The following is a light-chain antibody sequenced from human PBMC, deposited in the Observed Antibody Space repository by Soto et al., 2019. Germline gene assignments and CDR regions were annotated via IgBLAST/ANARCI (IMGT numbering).Light chain of an antibody. CDR3: CSLTTSHTYV. J-gene: IGLJ1*01. Sequence: SVLTQPASVPGSPAQSITISCTGTSSDIGHYDYVSWYQQHPGKAPKLMRYHVTYRPSRVSNRYSGSKSGNSASLTISGLQADDEADYYCCSLTTSHTYVFGSGTKVTVL. V-gene: IGLV2-14*03. CDR1: SSDIGHYDY. CDR2: HVT.